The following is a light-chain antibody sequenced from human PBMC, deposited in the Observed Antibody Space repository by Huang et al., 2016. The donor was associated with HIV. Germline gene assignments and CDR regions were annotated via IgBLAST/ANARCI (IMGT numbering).Light chain of an antibody. Sequence: DIVMTQSPLSLPVTPGEPASISCRSSQSLLHSNGYNYLDWYLQKPGQSPHLLSYLGSNRASGGPDRFSGSGSGTDFTLKISRVEAEDVGVYYCMQALQTPRTFGPGTKVDIK. CDR3: MQALQTPRT. CDR2: LGS. V-gene: IGKV2-28*01. CDR1: QSLLHSNGYNY. J-gene: IGKJ3*01.